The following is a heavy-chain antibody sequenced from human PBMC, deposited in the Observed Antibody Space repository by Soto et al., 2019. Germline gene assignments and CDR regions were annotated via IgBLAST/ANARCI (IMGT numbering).Heavy chain of an antibody. CDR2: IWYDGSNK. CDR1: GFTFSSYG. CDR3: ARDRVGATMRGADYYYYGMDV. V-gene: IGHV3-33*01. D-gene: IGHD1-26*01. Sequence: GGSLRLSCAASGFTFSSYGMHWVRQAPGKGLEWVAVIWYDGSNKYYADSVKGRFTISRDNSKNTLYLQMNSLRAEDTAVYYCARDRVGATMRGADYYYYGMDVWGQGTTVTVSS. J-gene: IGHJ6*02.